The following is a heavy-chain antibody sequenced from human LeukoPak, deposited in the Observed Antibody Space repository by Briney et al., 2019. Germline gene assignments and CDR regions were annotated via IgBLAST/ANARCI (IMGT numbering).Heavy chain of an antibody. CDR2: MNPNSGNT. CDR1: GYTFTSYD. V-gene: IGHV1-8*01. Sequence: ASVKVSCKASGYTFTSYDINWVRQATGQGPEWMGWMNPNSGNTGYAQKFQGRVTMTRNTSIRTVYMELSSLRSEDTAVYYCARGRRYYYMDVWGKGTTVTISS. J-gene: IGHJ6*03. CDR3: ARGRRYYYMDV.